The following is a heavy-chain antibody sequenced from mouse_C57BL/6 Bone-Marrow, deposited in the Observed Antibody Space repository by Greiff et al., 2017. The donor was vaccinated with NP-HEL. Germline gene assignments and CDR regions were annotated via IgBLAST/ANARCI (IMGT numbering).Heavy chain of an antibody. CDR3: ARDRLYYDYDGDY. Sequence: VQLQQSGAELARPGASVKLSCKASGYTFTSYGISWVKQRPGQGLEWIGEIYPRSGNTYYNEKFKGKATLTADKSSSTAYMELRSLTSDDAAAYFCARDRLYYDYDGDYWGQGTTLTVSS. CDR1: GYTFTSYG. V-gene: IGHV1-81*01. D-gene: IGHD2-4*01. J-gene: IGHJ2*01. CDR2: IYPRSGNT.